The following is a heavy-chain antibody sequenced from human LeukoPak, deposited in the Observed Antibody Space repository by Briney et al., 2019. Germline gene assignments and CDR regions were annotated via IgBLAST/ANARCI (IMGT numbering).Heavy chain of an antibody. CDR1: GYTFTGYY. Sequence: AASVKVSCKASGYTFTGYYMHWVRQAPGQGLEWMGWINPNSGGTNYAQKFQGRFTMTRDTSINTAYMELSRLRSDDTAVYYCARTLRLDAFDIWGQGTMVTVSS. J-gene: IGHJ3*02. V-gene: IGHV1-2*02. CDR2: INPNSGGT. D-gene: IGHD4-17*01. CDR3: ARTLRLDAFDI.